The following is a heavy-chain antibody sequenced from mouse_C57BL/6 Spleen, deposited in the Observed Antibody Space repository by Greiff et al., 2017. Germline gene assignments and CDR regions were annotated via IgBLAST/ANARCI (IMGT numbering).Heavy chain of an antibody. V-gene: IGHV5-17*01. J-gene: IGHJ3*01. CDR1: GFTFSDYG. CDR3: ARPDYYGSSPFAY. CDR2: ISSGSSTI. D-gene: IGHD1-1*01. Sequence: EVNVVESGGGLVKPGGSLKLSCAASGFTFSDYGMHWVRQAPEKGLEWVAYISSGSSTIYYADTVKGRFTISRDNAKNTLFLQMTSLRSEDTAMYYCARPDYYGSSPFAYWGQGTLVTVSA.